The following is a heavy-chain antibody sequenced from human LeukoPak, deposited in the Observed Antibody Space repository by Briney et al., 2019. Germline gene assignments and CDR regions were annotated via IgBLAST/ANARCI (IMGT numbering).Heavy chain of an antibody. D-gene: IGHD2-2*01. V-gene: IGHV4-34*01. J-gene: IGHJ6*03. CDR3: ARDRMEYQPPYYYYYMDV. CDR1: GGSFSGYY. CDR2: INHSGST. Sequence: SETLSLTCAVYGGSFSGYYWSWIRQPPGKGLEWIGEINHSGSTNYNPSLKSRVTISVDTSKNQFSLKLSSVTAADTAVYYCARDRMEYQPPYYYYYMDVWGKGTTVTVPS.